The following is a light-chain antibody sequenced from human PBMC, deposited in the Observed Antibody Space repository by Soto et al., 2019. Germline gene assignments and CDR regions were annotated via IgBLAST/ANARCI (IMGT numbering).Light chain of an antibody. CDR3: QQYGDSPYT. CDR2: GVS. J-gene: IGKJ2*01. V-gene: IGKV3-20*01. Sequence: IVLTQSPGTLSLSPGERATLSCRASQTGSNSYLAWYQQKSAQAPRLLIYGVSTRATGIPDRFSGSGSGTEFTLTISRLEAEDSAVYYCQQYGDSPYTFGQGTKLEIK. CDR1: QTGSNSY.